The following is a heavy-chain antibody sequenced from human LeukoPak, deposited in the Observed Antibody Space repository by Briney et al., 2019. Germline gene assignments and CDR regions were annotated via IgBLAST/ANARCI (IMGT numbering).Heavy chain of an antibody. V-gene: IGHV3-23*01. CDR2: ISGSGGST. D-gene: IGHD3-10*01. CDR3: VRWYGGSGLENYYYYMDV. Sequence: GGSLTLSCAASGFTFSSYGMSWVRQPPGKGLEWVSAISGSGGSTYYADSVKGRFTISRDNSKNTLYLQMNSLRAEDTAVYYCVRWYGGSGLENYYYYMDVWGKGTTVTISS. J-gene: IGHJ6*03. CDR1: GFTFSSYG.